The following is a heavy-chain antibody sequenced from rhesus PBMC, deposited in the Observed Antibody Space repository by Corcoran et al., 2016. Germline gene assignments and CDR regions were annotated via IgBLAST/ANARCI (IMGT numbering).Heavy chain of an antibody. CDR1: GVSISSFR. J-gene: IGHJ5-1*01. V-gene: IGHV4-80*01. CDR2: SDGNSGST. Sequence: QVQLQESGPGLVKPSETLSLTCAVSGVSISSFRWSWVRQPPGRGLEWIGESDGNSGSTYSAPSLKSRVTISKGTSKEQLSLRLNSMTAADTAVYYCVRSPYFNNYKRFDVWGPGVLVTVSS. D-gene: IGHD2-2*01. CDR3: VRSPYFNNYKRFDV.